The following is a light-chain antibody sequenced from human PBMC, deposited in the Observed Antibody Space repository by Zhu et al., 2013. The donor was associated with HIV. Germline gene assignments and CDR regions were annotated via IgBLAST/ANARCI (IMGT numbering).Light chain of an antibody. CDR3: QQYGVXLT. CDR1: ENVNDY. CDR2: GAS. Sequence: EIVLTQSPGTLSLSPGERATLSCRASENVNDYLAWYQQKPGQAPRLLIHGASNRATGIPDRFSGTGSGTDFTLTISRLETDDSAVYYCQQYGVXLT. V-gene: IGKV3-20*01. J-gene: IGKJ4*01.